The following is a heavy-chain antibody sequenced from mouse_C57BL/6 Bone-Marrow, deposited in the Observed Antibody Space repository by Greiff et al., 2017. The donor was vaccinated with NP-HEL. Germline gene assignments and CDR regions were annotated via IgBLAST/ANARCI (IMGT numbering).Heavy chain of an antibody. V-gene: IGHV6-6*01. J-gene: IGHJ4*01. CDR2: IRNKANNHAT. D-gene: IGHD2-2*01. CDR1: GFTFSDAW. CDR3: TKVGRHLLWLRRGAMDY. Sequence: EVKVEESGGGLVQPGGSMKLSCAASGFTFSDAWMDWVRQSPEKGLEWVAEIRNKANNHATYYAESVKGRFTISRDDSKSSVYLQMNSLRAEDTGIYYCTKVGRHLLWLRRGAMDYWGQGTSVTVSS.